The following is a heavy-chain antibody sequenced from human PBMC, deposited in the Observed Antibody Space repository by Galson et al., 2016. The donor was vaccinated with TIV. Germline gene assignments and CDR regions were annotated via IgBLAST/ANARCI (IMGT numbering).Heavy chain of an antibody. D-gene: IGHD4-17*01. CDR3: ARDKNDYGVDAFDI. CDR1: GGFINSGGYY. J-gene: IGHJ3*02. Sequence: TLSLPCTVSGGFINSGGYYWSWLRQHPGKGLEWIGYIYFSGTTQYNPSLKSRVTISVDTSKTQFSLNLSSVTAADTAVYYCARDKNDYGVDAFDIWGQGTMVIVSS. CDR2: IYFSGTT. V-gene: IGHV4-31*03.